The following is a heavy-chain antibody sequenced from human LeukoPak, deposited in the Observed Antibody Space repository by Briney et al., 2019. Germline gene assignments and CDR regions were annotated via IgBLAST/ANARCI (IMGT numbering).Heavy chain of an antibody. CDR3: ASGVANYGDYGGFDY. V-gene: IGHV3-7*01. CDR1: GFTFSSYW. Sequence: GGSLRLSCAASGFTFSSYWMSWVRQAPGKGLEWVANIKQDGSEKYYADSVKGRFTISRDNSKNTLYLQMNSLRAEDTAVYYCASGVANYGDYGGFDYWGQGTLVTVSS. J-gene: IGHJ4*02. CDR2: IKQDGSEK. D-gene: IGHD4-17*01.